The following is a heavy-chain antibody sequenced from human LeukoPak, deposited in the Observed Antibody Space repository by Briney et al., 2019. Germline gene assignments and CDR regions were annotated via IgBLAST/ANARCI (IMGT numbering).Heavy chain of an antibody. J-gene: IGHJ4*02. D-gene: IGHD2-15*01. CDR3: ARGLYEFCSGGSCYSYYFDY. CDR2: ISGSSSTT. V-gene: IGHV3-23*01. Sequence: GGSLRLSCAASGFTFSRYAMTWVRQAPGKGLEWVSVISGSSSTTYYADSVKGRFTISRDNSKNTLYLQMNSLRAEDTPVYFCARGLYEFCSGGSCYSYYFDYWGQGTLVTVSS. CDR1: GFTFSRYA.